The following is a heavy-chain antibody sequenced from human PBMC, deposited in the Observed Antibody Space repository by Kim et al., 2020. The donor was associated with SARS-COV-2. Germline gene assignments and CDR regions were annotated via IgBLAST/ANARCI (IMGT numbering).Heavy chain of an antibody. Sequence: GGSLRLSCAASGFTFDDYTMHWVRQAPGKGLEWVSLISWDGGSTYYADSVKGRFTISRDNSKNSLYLQMNSLRTEDTALYYCAKERRRGIAAAGPSDYWGQGTLVTVSS. V-gene: IGHV3-43*01. CDR3: AKERRRGIAAAGPSDY. CDR1: GFTFDDYT. J-gene: IGHJ4*02. CDR2: ISWDGGST. D-gene: IGHD6-13*01.